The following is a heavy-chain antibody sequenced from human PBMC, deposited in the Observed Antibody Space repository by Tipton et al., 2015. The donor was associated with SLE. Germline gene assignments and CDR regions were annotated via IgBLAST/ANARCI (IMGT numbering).Heavy chain of an antibody. CDR1: GGSISSPSHY. CDR2: IYTSGNT. V-gene: IGHV4-61*09. Sequence: TLSLTCTVSGGSISSPSHYWSWVRQPAEKGLEWIGHIYTSGNTNYNPSLKSRVSMSIDTSKNQLSLRLSSVSAADTAVYYCARMGNYEYVHIDALDLLGQGTMVIVSS. CDR3: ARMGNYEYVHIDALDL. D-gene: IGHD1-7*01. J-gene: IGHJ3*01.